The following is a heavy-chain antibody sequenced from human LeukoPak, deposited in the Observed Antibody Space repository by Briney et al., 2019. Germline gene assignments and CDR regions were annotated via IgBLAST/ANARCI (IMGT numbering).Heavy chain of an antibody. J-gene: IGHJ4*02. CDR2: ISGSGGST. V-gene: IGHV3-23*01. CDR1: GFTFSSYA. D-gene: IGHD6-13*01. CDR3: AKDKVPHSSSWYSTFDY. Sequence: GGSLRLSCAASGFTFSSYAMSWVRQAPGKGLEWVSAISGSGGSTYYADSVKGRFTISRDNSKNTLYLQMNSLRAEDTAVYYCAKDKVPHSSSWYSTFDYWGQGTLATVSS.